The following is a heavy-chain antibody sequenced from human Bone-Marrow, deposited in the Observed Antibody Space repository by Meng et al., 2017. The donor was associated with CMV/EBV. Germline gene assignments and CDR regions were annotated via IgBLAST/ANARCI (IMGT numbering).Heavy chain of an antibody. V-gene: IGHV3-66*02. D-gene: IGHD4-11*01. CDR1: GGSFRGYY. J-gene: IGHJ5*02. CDR3: ARNQAYGNYGVS. Sequence: GGSLRLSCAVYGGSFRGYYWSWVRQAPGKGLEWVSVIYSGGSTYYADSVKGRFTISRDDSKNTLYLQLNSLRDEDTAVYYCARNQAYGNYGVSWGQGTLVTVSS. CDR2: IYSGGST.